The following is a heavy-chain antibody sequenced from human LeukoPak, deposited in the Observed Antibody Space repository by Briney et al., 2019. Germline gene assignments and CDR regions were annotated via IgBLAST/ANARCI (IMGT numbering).Heavy chain of an antibody. V-gene: IGHV4-34*01. D-gene: IGHD3-3*01. Sequence: SETLSLTCAVYGGSFSGYYWSWIRQPPGKGLEWIGEINHSGSTNYNPSLKSRVTISVDTSKNQFSLKLSSVTAADTAVYYCASSYYDFWSGYPAPLNYWGQGTLVTVSS. CDR2: INHSGST. J-gene: IGHJ4*02. CDR3: ASSYYDFWSGYPAPLNY. CDR1: GGSFSGYY.